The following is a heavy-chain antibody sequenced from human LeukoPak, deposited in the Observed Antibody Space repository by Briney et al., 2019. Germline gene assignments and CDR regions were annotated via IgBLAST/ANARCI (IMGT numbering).Heavy chain of an antibody. CDR2: ISGSGGST. CDR3: AKEVVARPFSNFDY. Sequence: GGSLRLSCAPSGFTFSSYAMSWVRQAPGKGLEWVSAISGSGGSTYYADSVKGRFTISRDNSKNTLYLQMNSLRAEDTAVYYRAKEVVARPFSNFDYWGQGTLVTVSS. D-gene: IGHD5-12*01. V-gene: IGHV3-23*01. CDR1: GFTFSSYA. J-gene: IGHJ4*02.